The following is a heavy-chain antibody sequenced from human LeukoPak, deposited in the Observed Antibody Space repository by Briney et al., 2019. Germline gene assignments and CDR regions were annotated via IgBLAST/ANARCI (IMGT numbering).Heavy chain of an antibody. CDR2: VSVNGGTT. D-gene: IGHD3-10*01. CDR1: GFTFSSSA. CDR3: AKELHGSGNYAFDY. V-gene: IGHV3-23*01. Sequence: GGSLRLSCAASGFTFSSSALSWVRQAPGKGLEWVSTVSVNGGTTYYADSVKGRFTISRDNSKNTLYLQMNSLRAEDTAVYFCAKELHGSGNYAFDYWGQGTLVTVSS. J-gene: IGHJ4*02.